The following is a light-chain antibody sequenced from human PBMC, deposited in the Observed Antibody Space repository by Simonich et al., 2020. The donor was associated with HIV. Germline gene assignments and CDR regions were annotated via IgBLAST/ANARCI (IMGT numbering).Light chain of an antibody. CDR2: WAS. V-gene: IGKV4-1*01. J-gene: IGKJ1*01. Sequence: DIVMTQSPDSLAVSLCERATFNCKSSRSVLYSSNNKTYLAWYQQKPGQPPKLLIYWASTRESGVPDRFSASGSGTDFTLTISSLQAEDVAIYYCQQYYSTPPTFGQGTKVEIK. CDR3: QQYYSTPPT. CDR1: RSVLYSSNNKTY.